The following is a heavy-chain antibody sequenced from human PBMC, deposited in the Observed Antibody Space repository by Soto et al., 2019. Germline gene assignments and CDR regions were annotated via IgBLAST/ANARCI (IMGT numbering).Heavy chain of an antibody. V-gene: IGHV3-64*01. D-gene: IGHD4-17*01. Sequence: EVQLVESGGGLVQPGGSLRLSCAASGFTFSSYAMHWVRQAPGKGLEYVSAISSNGGSTYYANSVKGRFTISRDNSKNTLYLQMGSLRAEDMAVYYCARTGEYLSPIDYWGQGTLVTVSS. J-gene: IGHJ4*02. CDR3: ARTGEYLSPIDY. CDR2: ISSNGGST. CDR1: GFTFSSYA.